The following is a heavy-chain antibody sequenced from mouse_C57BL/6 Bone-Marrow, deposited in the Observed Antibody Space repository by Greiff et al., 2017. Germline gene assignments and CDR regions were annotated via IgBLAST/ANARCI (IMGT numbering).Heavy chain of an antibody. CDR3: ASPYDYDGIYYAMDY. CDR1: DSEVFPIAY. Sequence: VQLQQSGSELRSPGSSVKLSCKDFDSEVFPIAYMSWVRQKPGHGFEWIGGILPSIGRTIYGEKFEDKATLDADTLSNTAYLELNSLTSEDSAIYYCASPYDYDGIYYAMDYWGQGTSVTVSS. V-gene: IGHV15-2*01. D-gene: IGHD2-4*01. CDR2: ILPSIGRT. J-gene: IGHJ4*01.